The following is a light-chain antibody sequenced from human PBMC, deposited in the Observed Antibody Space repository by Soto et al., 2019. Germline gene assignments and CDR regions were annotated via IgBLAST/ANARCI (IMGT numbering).Light chain of an antibody. V-gene: IGKV3-20*01. Sequence: EIVLTQSPGTLSLSPGERATLSCRASQSVSSSYLAWYQQKPGQAPRLLIYGASSRATGIPDRFSGSGSGTDFTITISRLEPEDFAVYYFQQYGSSSTFGQGTKVEIK. CDR3: QQYGSSST. CDR2: GAS. J-gene: IGKJ1*01. CDR1: QSVSSSY.